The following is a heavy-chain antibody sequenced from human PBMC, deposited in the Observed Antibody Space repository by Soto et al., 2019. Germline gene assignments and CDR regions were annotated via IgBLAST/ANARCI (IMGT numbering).Heavy chain of an antibody. V-gene: IGHV3-7*05. CDR3: ARDVNYGDGTAYYDVFDI. CDR2: IRGDGSRE. CDR1: GFTFGNYW. D-gene: IGHD4-17*01. Sequence: DVQLVESGGDLVQPGGSLRLSCAASGFTFGNYWMAWVRLAPGKGLEWVANIRGDGSREYYLDSVRGRFSVSRDNAQESLYLQMTGLRVEDTAVYYCARDVNYGDGTAYYDVFDIWGQGTVVTVSS. J-gene: IGHJ3*02.